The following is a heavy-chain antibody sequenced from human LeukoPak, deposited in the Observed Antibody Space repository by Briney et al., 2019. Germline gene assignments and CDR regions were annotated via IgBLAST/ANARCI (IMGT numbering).Heavy chain of an antibody. J-gene: IGHJ4*02. V-gene: IGHV1-18*01. D-gene: IGHD4-17*01. Sequence: ASVKVSCKASGDTFSSYVISWVRQAPGQGLEWMGWISAYNGNTNYAQKLQGRVTMTTDTSTSTAYMELRSLRSDDTAVYYCARQHDDYGERGFDYWGQGTLVTVSS. CDR3: ARQHDDYGERGFDY. CDR1: GDTFSSYV. CDR2: ISAYNGNT.